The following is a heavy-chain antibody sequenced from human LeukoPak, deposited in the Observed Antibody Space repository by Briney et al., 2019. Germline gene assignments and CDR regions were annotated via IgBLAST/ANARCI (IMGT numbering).Heavy chain of an antibody. J-gene: IGHJ4*02. CDR3: AKDLHYGGNRVVYYFDY. CDR2: ISGSGGSA. D-gene: IGHD4-23*01. Sequence: GGSLRLSCAASGFTFSSYAMSWVRQAPGKGLEWVSAISGSGGSAYYADSVKGRFTISRDNSKNTLYLQMNSLRAEDTAVYYCAKDLHYGGNRVVYYFDYWGQGTLVTVSS. V-gene: IGHV3-23*01. CDR1: GFTFSSYA.